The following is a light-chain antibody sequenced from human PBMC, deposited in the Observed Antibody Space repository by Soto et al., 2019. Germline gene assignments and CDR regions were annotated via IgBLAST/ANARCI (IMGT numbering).Light chain of an antibody. J-gene: IGKJ1*01. Sequence: DIQVTQFPSTLSASVGERVTITCRASQNINTWLAWYQQRPGRAPKLLVYKASRLPSGVPPRFSGSGSGTEFTLTISSLQPEDSATYFCQQYKTYWTFGQGTKVDIK. CDR3: QQYKTYWT. CDR1: QNINTW. CDR2: KAS. V-gene: IGKV1-5*03.